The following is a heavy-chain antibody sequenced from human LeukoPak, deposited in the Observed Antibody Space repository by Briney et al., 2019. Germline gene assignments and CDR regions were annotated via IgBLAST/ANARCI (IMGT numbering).Heavy chain of an antibody. CDR2: IYYSGST. V-gene: IGHV4-59*01. CDR3: ARHYYYDSSAPFDY. J-gene: IGHJ4*02. D-gene: IGHD3-22*01. CDR1: GGSISTYY. Sequence: SETLSLTCIVSGGSISTYYWSWIRQPPGKGLEWIGYIYYSGSTNYNPSLKSRVTISVDTSKNQFSLKLSSVTAADMAVYYCARHYYYDSSAPFDYWGQGTLVTVSP.